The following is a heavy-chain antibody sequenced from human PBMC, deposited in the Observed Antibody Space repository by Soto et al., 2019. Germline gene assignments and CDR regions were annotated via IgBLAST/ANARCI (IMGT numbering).Heavy chain of an antibody. Sequence: SGTLSLTRMVSGGSIRSTGYSWGWIRQPPGKGLEWIGSIYYSGSTYYNPSLKSRVTISVDTSKNQFSLKLSSVTAAYSAVFYCARHRARNWFDPWGQGTLVTVSS. V-gene: IGHV4-39*01. J-gene: IGHJ5*02. CDR1: GGSIRSTGYS. D-gene: IGHD6-6*01. CDR2: IYYSGST. CDR3: ARHRARNWFDP.